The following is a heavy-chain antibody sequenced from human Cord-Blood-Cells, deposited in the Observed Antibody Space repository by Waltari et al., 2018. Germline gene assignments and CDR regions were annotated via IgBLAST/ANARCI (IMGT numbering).Heavy chain of an antibody. J-gene: IGHJ3*02. Sequence: EVQLVQSGAEVKQPGESLKISCKGSGYSFTSYWIAWVRQMPGKGLEWMGIIYPGDSDTRYSPSFQGQVTISADKSISTAYLQWSSLKASDTAMYYCARGGMGYCSSTSCYAFDIWGQGTMVTVSS. D-gene: IGHD2-2*01. CDR2: IYPGDSDT. CDR1: GYSFTSYW. CDR3: ARGGMGYCSSTSCYAFDI. V-gene: IGHV5-51*01.